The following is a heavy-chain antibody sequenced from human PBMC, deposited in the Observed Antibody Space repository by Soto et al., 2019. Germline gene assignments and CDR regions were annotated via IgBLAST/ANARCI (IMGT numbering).Heavy chain of an antibody. CDR2: VYHTGST. CDR1: GASITQYY. Sequence: SETLSLTCTVSGASITQYYWNWIRQSPGKGLEWIVEVYHTGSTNYNPSLKSRVNVSVDKSNNQFSLMPRSVTAADTAVYYCATLPPRIVVVVTPIPTWGQGTLVTVS. J-gene: IGHJ5*02. V-gene: IGHV4-59*12. D-gene: IGHD2-8*02. CDR3: ATLPPRIVVVVTPIPT.